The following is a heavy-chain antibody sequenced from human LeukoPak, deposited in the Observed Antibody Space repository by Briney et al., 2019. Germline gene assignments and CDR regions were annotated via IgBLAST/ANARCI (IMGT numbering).Heavy chain of an antibody. CDR2: ISWNSGSI. V-gene: IGHV3-9*01. CDR3: AKDNRRHYTSGPTPDSLH. D-gene: IGHD6-19*01. Sequence: GRSLRLSCAGSGFIFNNYAMHWVRQPPGKGLEWVSGISWNSGSIDYADSVKGRFTISRDNAKNSLYLQMNSLRVEDTAFYYCAKDNRRHYTSGPTPDSLHWGQGALVTVSS. CDR1: GFIFNNYA. J-gene: IGHJ4*02.